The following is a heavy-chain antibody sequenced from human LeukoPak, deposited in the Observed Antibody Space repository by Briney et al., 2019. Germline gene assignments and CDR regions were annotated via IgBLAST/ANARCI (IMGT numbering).Heavy chain of an antibody. CDR3: ARDQRYGEYVFDP. D-gene: IGHD4-17*01. J-gene: IGHJ5*02. V-gene: IGHV1-2*02. Sequence: GASVKVSCEASGYTFLDYYMHWVRQAPGQGLEWMGWINPYSGATNYAQRFQGRVTMTRNTSIRTAYIEVSRLTFDDTAVYYCARDQRYGEYVFDPWGQGTPVTVSS. CDR2: INPYSGAT. CDR1: GYTFLDYY.